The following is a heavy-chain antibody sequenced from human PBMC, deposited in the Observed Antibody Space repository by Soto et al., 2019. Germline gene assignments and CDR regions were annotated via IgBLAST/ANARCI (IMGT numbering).Heavy chain of an antibody. D-gene: IGHD7-27*01. V-gene: IGHV4-4*02. CDR3: ARKAWVRFDY. Sequence: SETLSLTCAFSVDSISSSVWWTWVRQPPGKGLEWIGEVFHTGDTYFNPSLRSRVAMSVDKSTNEFSLKVTSVTAADTAIYYCARKAWVRFDYWGQGALVTVSS. CDR1: VDSISSSVW. J-gene: IGHJ4*02. CDR2: VFHTGDT.